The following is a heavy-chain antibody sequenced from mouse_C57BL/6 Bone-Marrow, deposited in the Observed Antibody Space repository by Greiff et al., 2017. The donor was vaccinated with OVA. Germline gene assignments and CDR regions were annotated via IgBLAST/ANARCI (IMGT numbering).Heavy chain of an antibody. V-gene: IGHV14-4*01. Sequence: VQLKESGAELVRPGASVKLSCTASGFNIKDDYMHWVKQRPEQGLEWIGWIDPENGDTEYASKFQGKATITADTSSNTAYLQLSSLTSEDTAVYYCTVTTVVATHFDYWGQGTTLTVSS. CDR1: GFNIKDDY. CDR2: IDPENGDT. J-gene: IGHJ2*01. D-gene: IGHD1-1*01. CDR3: TVTTVVATHFDY.